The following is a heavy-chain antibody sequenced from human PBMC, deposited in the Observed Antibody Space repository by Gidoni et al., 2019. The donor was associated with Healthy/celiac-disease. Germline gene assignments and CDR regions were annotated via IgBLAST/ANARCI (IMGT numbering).Heavy chain of an antibody. J-gene: IGHJ4*02. Sequence: EVQLVESGGGLVKPGGSLRLSCAASGFTFSSYSMNWVRQAPGKGLEWVSSISSSSSYIYYADSVKGRFNISRDNAKISLYLQMNSLRAEDTAVYYCARDRNRGGGSHPREDYFDYWGQGTLVTVSS. V-gene: IGHV3-21*01. CDR1: GFTFSSYS. CDR3: ARDRNRGGGSHPREDYFDY. CDR2: ISSSSSYI. D-gene: IGHD1-26*01.